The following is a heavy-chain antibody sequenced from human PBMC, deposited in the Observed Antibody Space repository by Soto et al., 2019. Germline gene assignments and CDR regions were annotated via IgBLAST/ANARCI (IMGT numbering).Heavy chain of an antibody. J-gene: IGHJ3*02. Sequence: EVQLLESGGGLVQPGGSLRLSCAASGFTFSSYAMSWVRQAPGKGLEWVSAISRSGGSTYYADSVKGRFIISRDNSKNALYVQMQSPRAEDTAVYYCAKNVIAARPGDAFDIWGPGGMVTVSS. V-gene: IGHV3-23*01. CDR1: GFTFSSYA. CDR3: AKNVIAARPGDAFDI. D-gene: IGHD6-6*01. CDR2: ISRSGGST.